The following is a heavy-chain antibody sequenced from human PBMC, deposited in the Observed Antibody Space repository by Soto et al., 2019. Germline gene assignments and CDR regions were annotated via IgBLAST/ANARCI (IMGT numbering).Heavy chain of an antibody. V-gene: IGHV3-23*01. D-gene: IGHD3-10*01. CDR1: GFTFSSYA. J-gene: IGHJ5*02. Sequence: GGSLRLSCAASGFTFSSYAMSWARQAPGKGLEWVSAISGSGGSTYYADSVKGRFTISRDNSKNTLYLQMNSLRAEDTAVYYCAKDYYGSGSYYPNWFDPWGQGTLVTVSS. CDR2: ISGSGGST. CDR3: AKDYYGSGSYYPNWFDP.